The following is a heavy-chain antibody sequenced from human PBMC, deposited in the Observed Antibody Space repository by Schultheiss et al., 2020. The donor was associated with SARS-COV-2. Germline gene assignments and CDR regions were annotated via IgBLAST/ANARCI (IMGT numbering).Heavy chain of an antibody. CDR2: MNPNSGNT. V-gene: IGHV1-8*03. Sequence: ASVKVSCKASGYTFTSYYMHWVRQATGQGLEGMGWMNPNSGNTGYAQKFQGRVTITRNTSISTAYMELSSLSSEDTAVYYCARGRKYYYYYGMDVWGQGTTVTVSS. CDR3: ARGRKYYYYYGMDV. CDR1: GYTFTSYY. J-gene: IGHJ6*02.